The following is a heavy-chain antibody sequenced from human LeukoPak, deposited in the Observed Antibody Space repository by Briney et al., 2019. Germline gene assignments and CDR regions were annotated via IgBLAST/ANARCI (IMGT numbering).Heavy chain of an antibody. V-gene: IGHV4-30-2*01. D-gene: IGHD2-2*01. CDR3: ARAASPAAVTFDY. CDR1: GGSISSGGYY. J-gene: IGHJ4*02. Sequence: TSETLSLTCTVSGGSISSGGYYWSWIRQPPGKGLEWIGYIYHSGSTYYNPSLKSRVTISVDTSKNQFSLNLSSVTAADTAVYYCARAASPAAVTFDYWGQGTLVTVSS. CDR2: IYHSGST.